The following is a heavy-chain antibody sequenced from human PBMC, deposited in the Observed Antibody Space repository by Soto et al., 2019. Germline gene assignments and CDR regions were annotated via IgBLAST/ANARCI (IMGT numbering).Heavy chain of an antibody. CDR1: GFTFGDYA. J-gene: IGHJ4*02. D-gene: IGHD5-18*01. Sequence: GGSLRLSCTASGFTFGDYAMSWVRQAPGRGLEWVGFIRSKAYGGTTEYAASVKGRFTISRDDSKSIAYLQMNSLKTEDTAVYYCTSYLDTAMEEYYFDYWGQGTLVTVSS. CDR3: TSYLDTAMEEYYFDY. V-gene: IGHV3-49*04. CDR2: IRSKAYGGTT.